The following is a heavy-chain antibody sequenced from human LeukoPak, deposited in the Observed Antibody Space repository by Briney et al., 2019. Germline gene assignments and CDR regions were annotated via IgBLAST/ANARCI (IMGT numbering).Heavy chain of an antibody. D-gene: IGHD6-19*01. CDR2: ISSSSSYI. CDR3: ATSMMSIAVAGTSY. Sequence: GGSLRLSCAASGFTFSSYSMNWVRQAPGKGLEWVSSISSSSSYIYYADSEKGRFTISRDNAKNSLYLQMNSLRAEDTAVYYCATSMMSIAVAGTSYWGQGTLVTVSS. V-gene: IGHV3-21*01. CDR1: GFTFSSYS. J-gene: IGHJ4*02.